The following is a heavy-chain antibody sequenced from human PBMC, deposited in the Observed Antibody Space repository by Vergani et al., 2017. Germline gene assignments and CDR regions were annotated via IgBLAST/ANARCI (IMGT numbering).Heavy chain of an antibody. CDR2: INHSGST. CDR3: ARVTRFSDPHSYYYYYYMDV. V-gene: IGHV4-34*01. Sequence: QVQVQQWGAGLLKPSETLSLTCAVYGGSFSAYHWTWIRQSPGKGLEWIGDINHSGSTNYNPSLKSRVTISLDTSKRQFSLKLRSVTAADTAVYYCARVTRFSDPHSYYYYYYMDVWGRGTTVTVSS. J-gene: IGHJ6*03. D-gene: IGHD1/OR15-1a*01. CDR1: GGSFSAYH.